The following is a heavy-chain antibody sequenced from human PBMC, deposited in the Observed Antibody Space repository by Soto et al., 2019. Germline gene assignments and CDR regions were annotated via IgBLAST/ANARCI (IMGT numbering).Heavy chain of an antibody. CDR3: ARGRGDGYNQSWYFDL. J-gene: IGHJ2*01. CDR2: INNGGSS. D-gene: IGHD3-10*01. CDR1: GGSFSGYY. V-gene: IGHV4-34*01. Sequence: QVHLQQWGAGLLKPSETLSLTCAVYGGSFSGYYWSWIRQPPGKGLERIGEINNGGSSNYNPSLKSRGSMSVGTSNNQFSLKLTSVTAADTAVYYCARGRGDGYNQSWYFDLWGRGTLVTVSS.